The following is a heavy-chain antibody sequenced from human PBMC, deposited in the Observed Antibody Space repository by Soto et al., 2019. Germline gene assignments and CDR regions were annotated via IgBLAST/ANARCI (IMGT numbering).Heavy chain of an antibody. V-gene: IGHV4-61*01. J-gene: IGHJ4*02. CDR3: ARDRDSGHDY. Sequence: QVQLPESGPGLVKPSETLSLTCTVSGGSVSSGSYYWSWILQPPGKGLEWIGYIYYSGSTNYNPSLESRVTISVDTSKNPFSLMLSSVTAAATAMYYCARDRDSGHDYWGQGTLVTVSS. CDR1: GGSVSSGSYY. D-gene: IGHD1-26*01. CDR2: IYYSGST.